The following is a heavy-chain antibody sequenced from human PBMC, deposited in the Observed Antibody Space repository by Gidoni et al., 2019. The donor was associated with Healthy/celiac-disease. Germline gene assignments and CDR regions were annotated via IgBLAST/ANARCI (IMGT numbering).Heavy chain of an antibody. J-gene: IGHJ5*02. D-gene: IGHD5-12*01. CDR3: ARDGSGYDYGDWFDP. V-gene: IGHV4-59*01. CDR1: GGSISSYY. Sequence: QVQLQESGPGLVKPSETLSLTCTVSGGSISSYYWRWIRQPPGKGLEWIGYIYYSGSTNYNPSLKSRVTISVDTSKNQFSLKLSSVTAADTAVYYCARDGSGYDYGDWFDPWGQGTLVTVSS. CDR2: IYYSGST.